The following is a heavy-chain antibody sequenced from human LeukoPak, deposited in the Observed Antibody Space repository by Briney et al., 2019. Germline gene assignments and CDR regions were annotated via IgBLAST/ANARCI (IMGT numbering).Heavy chain of an antibody. CDR3: AKQIMVRGVTSPFDY. D-gene: IGHD3-10*01. J-gene: IGHJ4*02. Sequence: GGSLRLSCAAAGITFSSYALSWVRQAPGKGLEWVSAISGSGDSTYYADSVKGRFTISRDNSKNTVSLQMNSLGAEDTAVYYCAKQIMVRGVTSPFDYWGQGTLVTVSS. CDR1: GITFSSYA. CDR2: ISGSGDST. V-gene: IGHV3-23*01.